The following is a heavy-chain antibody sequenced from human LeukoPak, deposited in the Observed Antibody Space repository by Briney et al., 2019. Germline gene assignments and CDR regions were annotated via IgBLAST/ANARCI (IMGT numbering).Heavy chain of an antibody. CDR1: GGSISSYY. D-gene: IGHD1-26*01. J-gene: IGHJ4*02. CDR3: AREVGSGGSYGYFDY. V-gene: IGHV4-59*12. Sequence: SETLSLTCTVSGGSISSYYWSWIRQPPGKGLEWIGYIFHSGGINYNPSLKSRVTISVDTSKNQFSLKLSSVTAADTAVYYCAREVGSGGSYGYFDYWGQGTLVTVSS. CDR2: IFHSGGI.